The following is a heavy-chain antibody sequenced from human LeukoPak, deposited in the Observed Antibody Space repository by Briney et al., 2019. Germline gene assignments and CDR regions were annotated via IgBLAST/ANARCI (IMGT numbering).Heavy chain of an antibody. CDR1: GFTFSSYS. CDR2: ISSSSSYI. Sequence: GGSLRLSCAAPGFTFSSYSMNWVRQAPGRGLEWVSSISSSSSYIYYADSVKGRFTISRDNSKNTLYLQMNSLRAEDTAVYYCARVTMIRVFDYWGQGTLVTVSS. V-gene: IGHV3-21*04. CDR3: ARVTMIRVFDY. J-gene: IGHJ4*02. D-gene: IGHD3-22*01.